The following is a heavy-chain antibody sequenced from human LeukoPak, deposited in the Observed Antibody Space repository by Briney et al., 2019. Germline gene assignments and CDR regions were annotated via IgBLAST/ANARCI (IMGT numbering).Heavy chain of an antibody. CDR1: GGSFGGYY. Sequence: KPSETLSLTCAVYGGSFGGYYWSWIRQPPGKGLEWIGEINHSGSTNYNPSLKSRVTISVDTSKNQFSLKLSSVTAADTAVYYCARGRVTLGYCSSTSCPTGPFDYWGQGTLVTVSS. J-gene: IGHJ4*02. D-gene: IGHD2-2*01. CDR2: INHSGST. CDR3: ARGRVTLGYCSSTSCPTGPFDY. V-gene: IGHV4-34*01.